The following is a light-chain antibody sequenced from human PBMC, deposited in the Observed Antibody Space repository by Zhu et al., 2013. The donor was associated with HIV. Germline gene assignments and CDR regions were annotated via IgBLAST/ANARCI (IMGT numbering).Light chain of an antibody. CDR2: RNN. CDR3: AAWDDSLSGLV. CDR1: KSNIATNR. J-gene: IGLJ2*01. Sequence: QSVLTQPPSASGTPGQTVTISCSGGKSNIATNRVNWYQQLPGTAPKLLIYRNNQRPSGISDRFSASKSGTSASLAIGGPQSEDEADYYCAAWDDSLSGLVFGGGTKLTVL. V-gene: IGLV1-44*01.